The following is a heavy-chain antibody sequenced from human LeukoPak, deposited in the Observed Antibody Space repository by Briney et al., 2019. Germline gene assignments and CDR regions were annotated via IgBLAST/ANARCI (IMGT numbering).Heavy chain of an antibody. CDR3: ARGLLFNWYFDL. J-gene: IGHJ2*01. CDR2: IYHSGST. CDR1: GGSISSGGYY. Sequence: PSQTLSLTCTVSGGSISSGGYYWSWIRQPPGKGLEWIGYIYHSGSTYYNPSLKSRVTISVDTSKNQFSLKLSSVTAADTAVYYCARGLLFNWYFDLWGRGTLVTVSS. D-gene: IGHD2-21*02. V-gene: IGHV4-30-2*01.